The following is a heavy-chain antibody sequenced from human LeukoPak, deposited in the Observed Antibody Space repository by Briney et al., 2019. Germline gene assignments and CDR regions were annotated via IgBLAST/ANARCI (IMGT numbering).Heavy chain of an antibody. V-gene: IGHV1-69*05. CDR3: ARGPYSSGWDY. CDR2: IIPIFVTA. Sequence: VASVKVSCKASGGTFSSYAISWVRQAPGQGLEWMGGIIPIFVTANYAQKFQGRVTITTDESTSTAYMELSSLRSEDTAVYYCARGPYSSGWDYWGQGTLVTVSS. CDR1: GGTFSSYA. D-gene: IGHD6-19*01. J-gene: IGHJ4*02.